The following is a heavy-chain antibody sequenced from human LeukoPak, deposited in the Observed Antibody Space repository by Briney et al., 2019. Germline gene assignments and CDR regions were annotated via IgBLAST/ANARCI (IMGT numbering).Heavy chain of an antibody. J-gene: IGHJ4*02. CDR2: ISGSGGNT. V-gene: IGHV3-23*01. CDR1: GFTFNSFA. D-gene: IGHD4-17*01. CDR3: AEDLLYGDYYVFDY. Sequence: QAGGSLRLSCAASGFTFNSFAMSWVRQAPGKGLEWVSAISGSGGNTYYADSVKGRFTISRDNSKNTLYLQMNSLRAEDTAVYYCAEDLLYGDYYVFDYWGQGTLVTVSS.